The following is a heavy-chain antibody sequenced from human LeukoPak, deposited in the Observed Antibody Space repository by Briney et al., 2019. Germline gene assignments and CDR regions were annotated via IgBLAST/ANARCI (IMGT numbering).Heavy chain of an antibody. J-gene: IGHJ4*02. CDR2: IYPGDSDA. Sequence: GESLKISCKGCGYSFTSYWIGWVRQMPGKGLEWMGIIYPGDSDARYSPSFQGQVTISADKSINTAYLQWNSLKASDTAIYYCARSRDWNYDLWGQGTLVTVSS. CDR1: GYSFTSYW. V-gene: IGHV5-51*01. D-gene: IGHD1-7*01. CDR3: ARSRDWNYDL.